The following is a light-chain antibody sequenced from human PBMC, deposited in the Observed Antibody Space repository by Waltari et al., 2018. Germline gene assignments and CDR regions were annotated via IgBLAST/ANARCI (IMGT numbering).Light chain of an antibody. Sequence: DIVMTQSPDSLAVSLGERATINCKSSQSVLSSSNNKNYLAWYQQKPGQPPRLPIYWESTRESGVPYRSSCSGSGRDVTRTISIRQAVDVAVYYCQQYYSTPLTFGGGTKVEIK. V-gene: IGKV4-1*01. CDR2: WES. J-gene: IGKJ4*01. CDR1: QSVLSSSNNKNY. CDR3: QQYYSTPLT.